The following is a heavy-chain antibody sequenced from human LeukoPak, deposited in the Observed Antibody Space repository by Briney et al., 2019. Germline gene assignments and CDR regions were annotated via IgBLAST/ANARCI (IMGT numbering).Heavy chain of an antibody. J-gene: IGHJ4*02. D-gene: IGHD3-3*01. V-gene: IGHV4-4*07. CDR2: IYTSGST. CDR1: GGSISSYY. CDR3: ARGSYIISSGYYRPFDN. Sequence: SETLSLTCTVSGGSISSYYWSWIRQPAGKGLEWIGRIYTSGSTNYNPSVKSRVTISVDTSKNQFSLKLNSVTAADTATYFCARGSYIISSGYYRPFDNWGQGIRVIVSS.